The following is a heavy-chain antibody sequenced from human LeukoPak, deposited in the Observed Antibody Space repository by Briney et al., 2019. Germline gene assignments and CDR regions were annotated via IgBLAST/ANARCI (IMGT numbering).Heavy chain of an antibody. V-gene: IGHV4-34*01. CDR1: GGSFSGYY. CDR3: ARGSDGYHFDY. J-gene: IGHJ4*02. D-gene: IGHD5-24*01. CDR2: INHSGST. Sequence: SETLSLTCAVYGGSFSGYYWSWIRQPPGKGLEWIGEINHSGSTNYNPSLKSRVTISVDMSKNQFSLKLSSVTAADTAVYYCARGSDGYHFDYWGQGTLVTVSS.